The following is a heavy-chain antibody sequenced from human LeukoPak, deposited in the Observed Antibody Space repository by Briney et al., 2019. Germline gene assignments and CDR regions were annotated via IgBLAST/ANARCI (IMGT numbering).Heavy chain of an antibody. Sequence: GASVNVSCKVYGYTLTELSMHWVRQAPGKGLEWMGGFDPEDGETIYAQKFQGRVTMTEDTSTDTAYMELSSLRSEDTAVYYCATPYLGSGYYWGQGTLVTVSS. CDR1: GYTLTELS. J-gene: IGHJ4*02. D-gene: IGHD3-10*02. CDR3: ATPYLGSGYY. V-gene: IGHV1-24*01. CDR2: FDPEDGET.